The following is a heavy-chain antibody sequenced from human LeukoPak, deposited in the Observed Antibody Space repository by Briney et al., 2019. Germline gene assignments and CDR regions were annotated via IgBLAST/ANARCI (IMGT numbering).Heavy chain of an antibody. CDR3: TRDLMDYDVSTGLDHYYMDV. J-gene: IGHJ6*02. CDR2: IYVDVRSI. V-gene: IGHV3-74*01. Sequence: PPGSLRLSCVPSLLTLSSYWMQWVRQDPREGLVWVSRIYVDVRSINFAVAVRGRFTISRDKAKYTFFLQMNSLRVDDTAVYYCTRDLMDYDVSTGLDHYYMDVWAKGRRSPSP. D-gene: IGHD3-9*01. CDR1: LLTLSSYW.